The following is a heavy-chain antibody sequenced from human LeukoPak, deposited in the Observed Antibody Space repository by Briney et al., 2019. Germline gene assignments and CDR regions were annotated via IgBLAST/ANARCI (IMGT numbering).Heavy chain of an antibody. CDR2: MNPNSGNT. D-gene: IGHD2-2*01. Sequence: ASVKVSCKASGYTFTSYDINWVRQATGQGLEWMGWMNPNSGNTGYAQKFQGRVTMTRNTSISTAYMELSSLRSEDTAVYYCARGYLDCSSTSCLEDAFDIWGQGTMVTVSS. J-gene: IGHJ3*02. CDR3: ARGYLDCSSTSCLEDAFDI. V-gene: IGHV1-8*01. CDR1: GYTFTSYD.